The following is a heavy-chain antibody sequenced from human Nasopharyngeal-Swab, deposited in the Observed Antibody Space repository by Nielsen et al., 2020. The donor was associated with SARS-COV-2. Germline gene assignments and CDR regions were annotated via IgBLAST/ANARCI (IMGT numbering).Heavy chain of an antibody. CDR2: INHSGST. D-gene: IGHD6-13*01. V-gene: IGHV4-34*01. CDR3: AKTLNSGYASSWYRYYYYGMDV. J-gene: IGHJ6*02. CDR1: GGSFNGYY. Sequence: SETLSLTCAVYGGSFNGYYWSWVRQPPGKGLEWIGEINHSGSTNYNPSLKSRVTISIATSKNQFSLTLSSVTAADTAVYYCAKTLNSGYASSWYRYYYYGMDVWGQGTTVTVSS.